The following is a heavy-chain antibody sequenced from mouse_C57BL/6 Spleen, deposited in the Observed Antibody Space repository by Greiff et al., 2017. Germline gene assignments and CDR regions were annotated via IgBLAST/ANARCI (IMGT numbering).Heavy chain of an antibody. J-gene: IGHJ4*01. CDR1: GYSFTGYY. V-gene: IGHV1-42*01. D-gene: IGHD1-1*01. CDR2: INPSTGGT. Sequence: EVKVEESGPELVKPGASVKISCKASGYSFTGYYMNWVKQSPEKSLEWIGEINPSTGGTTYNQKFKAKATLTVDKSSSTAYMQLKSLTSEDSAVYYCARRYYGSSLYAMDYWGQGTSVTVSS. CDR3: ARRYYGSSLYAMDY.